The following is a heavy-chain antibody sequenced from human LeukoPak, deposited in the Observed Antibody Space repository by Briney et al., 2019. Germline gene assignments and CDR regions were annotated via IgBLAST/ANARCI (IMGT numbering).Heavy chain of an antibody. J-gene: IGHJ4*02. Sequence: GGSLRLSCAASEFTFSTYAMTWVRQAPGKGLEWVSGISGGGSSTYYAHSVKGRFTISRDNSKNTLYLQMNSLRAEDTAVYYCAKPPYGSGSYYYYFDYWGQGTLVTVSS. CDR1: EFTFSTYA. CDR3: AKPPYGSGSYYYYFDY. V-gene: IGHV3-23*01. D-gene: IGHD3-10*01. CDR2: ISGGGSST.